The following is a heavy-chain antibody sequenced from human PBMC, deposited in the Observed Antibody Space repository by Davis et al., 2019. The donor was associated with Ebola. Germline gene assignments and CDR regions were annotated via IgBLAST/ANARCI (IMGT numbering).Heavy chain of an antibody. CDR2: IRSKANSYAT. Sequence: PGGSLRLSCAASGFTFSGSAMHWVRQASGKGLEWVGRIRSKANSYATAYAASVKGRFTISRDDSKNTAYLQMNSLKTEDTAVYYCTITRALDDYWGQGTLVTVSS. V-gene: IGHV3-73*01. D-gene: IGHD1-14*01. J-gene: IGHJ4*02. CDR3: TITRALDDY. CDR1: GFTFSGSA.